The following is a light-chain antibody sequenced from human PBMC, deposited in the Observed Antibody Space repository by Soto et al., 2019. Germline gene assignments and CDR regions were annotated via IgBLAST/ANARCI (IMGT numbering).Light chain of an antibody. Sequence: QSVLTQPPSASGTPGQRVTISCSGSSSNIGSNTVNWYLQLPGTAPKLLMYRNNQWPSGVPDRISGSKSGTSASLAISGLQSEDEADYFCGSWDDSLDGVVFGGGTKLTVL. J-gene: IGLJ2*01. V-gene: IGLV1-44*01. CDR3: GSWDDSLDGVV. CDR2: RNN. CDR1: SSNIGSNT.